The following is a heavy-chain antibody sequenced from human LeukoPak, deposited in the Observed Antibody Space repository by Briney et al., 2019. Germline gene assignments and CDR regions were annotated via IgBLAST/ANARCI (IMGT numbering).Heavy chain of an antibody. CDR2: ISGSGGST. CDR1: GFTFSSYA. D-gene: IGHD3-22*01. J-gene: IGHJ4*02. V-gene: IGHV3-23*01. Sequence: EGSLRLSCAASGFTFSSYAMSWVRQAPGKGLEWVSAISGSGGSTYYADSVKGRFTISRDNSKNTLYLQMNSLRAEDTAVYYCAKDFYYDSSGYYYEVGYYFDYLGQGTLVTVSS. CDR3: AKDFYYDSSGYYYEVGYYFDY.